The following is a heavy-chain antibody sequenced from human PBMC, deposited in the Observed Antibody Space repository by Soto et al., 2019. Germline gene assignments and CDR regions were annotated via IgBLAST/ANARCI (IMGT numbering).Heavy chain of an antibody. CDR2: ISDSGSSI. CDR1: GFTFSSYA. Sequence: VLLVESGGGVVQPGRSLRLSCAASGFTFSSYALHWVRQAPGKGLEWVSYISDSGSSIYYADSVKGRFTISRDNAKNSLLLEMNSLRGEDTAVYFCARQYSSMLDLWGQGTLVTVSS. D-gene: IGHD6-13*01. CDR3: ARQYSSMLDL. V-gene: IGHV3-48*03. J-gene: IGHJ4*02.